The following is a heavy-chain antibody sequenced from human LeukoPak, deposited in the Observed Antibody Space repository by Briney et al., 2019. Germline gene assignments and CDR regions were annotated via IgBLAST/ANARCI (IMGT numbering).Heavy chain of an antibody. CDR3: AIDWAGQYQLLTH. CDR1: GYTFTDYY. Sequence: EASVKVSCKASGYTFTDYYMHWVRQAPGQGLEWMGWINPNSGGTNYAQKFQGRVTMTRDTSISTAYMELSRLRSDDTAVYYCAIDWAGQYQLLTHWGQGTLVTVSS. D-gene: IGHD2-2*01. CDR2: INPNSGGT. J-gene: IGHJ4*02. V-gene: IGHV1-2*02.